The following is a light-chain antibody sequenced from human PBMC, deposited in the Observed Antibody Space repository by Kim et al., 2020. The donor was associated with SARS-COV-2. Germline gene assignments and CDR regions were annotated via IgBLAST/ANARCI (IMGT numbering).Light chain of an antibody. J-gene: IGLJ3*02. CDR2: DVN. V-gene: IGLV2-14*03. CDR1: SSDVGGYNY. Sequence: GQSITISCTRSSSDVGGYNYVSWYQQHPGKAPKLMIYDVNKRPSGISNRFSGSKSGNTASLTISGLQAEDEADYYCSSYTSSSAWVFGGGTKLTVL. CDR3: SSYTSSSAWV.